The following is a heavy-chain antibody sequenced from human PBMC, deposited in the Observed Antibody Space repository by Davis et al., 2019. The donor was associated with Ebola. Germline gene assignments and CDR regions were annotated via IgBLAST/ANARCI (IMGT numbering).Heavy chain of an antibody. CDR3: ARELRTGGVVFDS. CDR1: GFTFSGYG. Sequence: GGSLRLSCAASGFTFSGYGMHWVRQAPGKGLEWVTVISYDGSNKYYTDSVKGRFTVSRDNSKSTMFLQMNGLRAEDTAVYYCARELRTGGVVFDSWGQGTLVSISS. J-gene: IGHJ4*02. D-gene: IGHD2-8*02. CDR2: ISYDGSNK. V-gene: IGHV3-33*01.